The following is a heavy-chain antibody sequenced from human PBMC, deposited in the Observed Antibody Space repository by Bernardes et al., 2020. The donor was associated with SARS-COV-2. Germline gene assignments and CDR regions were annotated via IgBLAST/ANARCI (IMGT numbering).Heavy chain of an antibody. CDR2: ISYDGSNK. CDR1: GFTFSSYA. Sequence: GGSLRLFCAASGFTFSSYAMHWVRQAPGKGLEWVAVISYDGSNKYYADSVKGRFTISRDNSKNTLYLQMNSLRAEDTAVYYCASDPSVAATTTHYYGMDVWGQGTTVTVSS. CDR3: ASDPSVAATTTHYYGMDV. V-gene: IGHV3-30-3*01. J-gene: IGHJ6*02. D-gene: IGHD2-15*01.